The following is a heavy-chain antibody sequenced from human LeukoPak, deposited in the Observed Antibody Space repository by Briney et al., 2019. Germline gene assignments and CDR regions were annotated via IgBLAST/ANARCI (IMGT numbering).Heavy chain of an antibody. J-gene: IGHJ3*02. D-gene: IGHD3-3*01. CDR1: GGTFSSYA. CDR2: FIPVFNVV. CDR3: ANLESKTRGGAFDI. V-gene: IGHV1-69*13. Sequence: SVKVSCKASGGTFSSYAISWVRQAPGQGLEWMGGFIPVFNVVTYAQKFQGRVTITADEPTSAVYMELTPLTSEDTAIFYCANLESKTRGGAFDIWGQGTAVTVPS.